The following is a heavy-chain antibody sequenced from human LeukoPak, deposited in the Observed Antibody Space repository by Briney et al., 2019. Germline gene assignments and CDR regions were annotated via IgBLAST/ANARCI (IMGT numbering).Heavy chain of an antibody. V-gene: IGHV3-53*01. CDR3: AKSSTSNCGGDCYSDYFDY. D-gene: IGHD2-21*02. Sequence: GGSLRLSCAASGFTVSSNYMSWVRQAPGKGLEWVSVIYSGGSTYYADSVKGRVTISRDNSKNTLYLQMNSLRAEDTAVYYCAKSSTSNCGGDCYSDYFDYWGQGTLVTVSS. CDR1: GFTVSSNY. J-gene: IGHJ4*02. CDR2: IYSGGST.